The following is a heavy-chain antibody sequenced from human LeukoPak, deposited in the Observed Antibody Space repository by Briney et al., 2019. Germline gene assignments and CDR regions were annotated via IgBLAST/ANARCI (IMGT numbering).Heavy chain of an antibody. V-gene: IGHV3-7*01. CDR1: GFTFSIYW. J-gene: IGHJ4*02. D-gene: IGHD3-16*01. Sequence: GGSLRLSCAASGFTFSIYWMSWVRQAPGKGLEWVANIKQDGSEKYYVDSVKGRFTISRDNAKNSLYLQMNSLRAEDTAVYYCARDGHYDYVWGSYQRSFDYWGQGTLVTVSS. CDR2: IKQDGSEK. CDR3: ARDGHYDYVWGSYQRSFDY.